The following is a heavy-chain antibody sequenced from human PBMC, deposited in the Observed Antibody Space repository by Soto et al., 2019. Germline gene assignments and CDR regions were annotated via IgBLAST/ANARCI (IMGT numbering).Heavy chain of an antibody. J-gene: IGHJ3*02. Sequence: GGSLRLSCAASGFTFSNAWMSWVRQAPGKGLEWVGRIKSKTDGGTTDYAAPVKGRFTISRDDSKNTLYLQMNSLKTEDTAVYYCTTDRTLLRYFDWLLVAFDIWGQGTMVTVSS. D-gene: IGHD3-9*01. CDR1: GFTFSNAW. V-gene: IGHV3-15*01. CDR3: TTDRTLLRYFDWLLVAFDI. CDR2: IKSKTDGGTT.